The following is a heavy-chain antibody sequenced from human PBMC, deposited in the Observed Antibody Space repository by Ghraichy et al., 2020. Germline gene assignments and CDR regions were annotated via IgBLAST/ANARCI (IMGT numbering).Heavy chain of an antibody. D-gene: IGHD2-15*01. CDR2: ISGSGTNT. J-gene: IGHJ5*02. CDR1: GFSFGTYA. Sequence: GSLRLSCAASGFSFGTYAMSWIRQAPGKGPEWVAAISGSGTNTYYPDSLWGRFTISRDNSKNTVYLQMSSLRAEDTAAYYCARHHEGSGSFDPWGQGTLVTVSS. V-gene: IGHV3-23*01. CDR3: ARHHEGSGSFDP.